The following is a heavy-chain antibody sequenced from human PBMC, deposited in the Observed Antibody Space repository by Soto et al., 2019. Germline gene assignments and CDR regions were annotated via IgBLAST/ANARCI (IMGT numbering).Heavy chain of an antibody. CDR2: IYDSGTT. Sequence: SETLSLTCVVSSYVIESGHYWGWVRQPPGKGLEWVGSIYDSGTTYYNPSLRSRVTISADTSKNQFSLSLTSVTAADTAVYYCARSPQYYTPGSSPFDYWGPGTMVTVSS. D-gene: IGHD3-3*01. CDR1: SYVIESGHY. J-gene: IGHJ4*03. CDR3: ARSPQYYTPGSSPFDY. V-gene: IGHV4-38-2*01.